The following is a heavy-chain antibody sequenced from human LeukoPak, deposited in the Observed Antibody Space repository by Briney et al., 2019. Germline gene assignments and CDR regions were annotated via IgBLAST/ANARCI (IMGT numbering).Heavy chain of an antibody. CDR2: ISGSGGST. CDR1: GFTFSSYA. D-gene: IGHD2-15*01. Sequence: GGSLRLSCAASGFTFSSYAMSWVRQAPGKGLEWVSAISGSGGSTYYADSVKGRFTISRDNSKNTLYLQMNSLRAEDTAVYYGAKDGTVVVVAVLSYFDYWGQGTLVTVSS. V-gene: IGHV3-23*01. CDR3: AKDGTVVVVAVLSYFDY. J-gene: IGHJ4*02.